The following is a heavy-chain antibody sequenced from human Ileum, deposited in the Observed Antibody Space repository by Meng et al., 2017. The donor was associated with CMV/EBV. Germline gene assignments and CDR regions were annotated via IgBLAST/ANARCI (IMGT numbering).Heavy chain of an antibody. D-gene: IGHD2-8*01. Sequence: SETLSLTCTVSGGPISSGGYYWSWIRQHPGKGLEWIGYIYYSGSTYYNPSLKSRVTISVDTSKNQFSLKLSSVTAADTAVYYCARANPMLDYYYYGMDVWGQGTTVTGAS. CDR2: IYYSGST. CDR1: GGPISSGGYY. CDR3: ARANPMLDYYYYGMDV. V-gene: IGHV4-31*03. J-gene: IGHJ6*01.